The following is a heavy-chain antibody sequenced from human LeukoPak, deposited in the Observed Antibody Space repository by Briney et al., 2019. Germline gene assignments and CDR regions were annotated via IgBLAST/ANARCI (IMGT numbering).Heavy chain of an antibody. D-gene: IGHD3-22*01. CDR2: IYSGGST. V-gene: IGHV3-66*01. CDR3: ARDIRDSSGYHTIDY. J-gene: IGHJ4*02. Sequence: PGGSLRLSCAASGFTVSSNYMSWVRQAPGKGLEGVSVIYSGGSTYYADSVKGRFTISRDNSKNTLYLQMNSLRAENTAVYYCARDIRDSSGYHTIDYWGQGTLVTVSS. CDR1: GFTVSSNY.